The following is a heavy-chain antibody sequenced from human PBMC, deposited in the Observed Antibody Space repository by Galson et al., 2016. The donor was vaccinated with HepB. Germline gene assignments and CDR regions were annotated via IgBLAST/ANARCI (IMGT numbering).Heavy chain of an antibody. Sequence: SLRLSCAASGFTFSHAWMSWVRQAPGKGLEWVGRIKSKSDSGTTDYAAPVKGRFSIARDDSKNTVYLQMKTLSAEDTAVYYCTTDGITSSGAGNIPDGAFGIWGQGTMVTVSS. D-gene: IGHD3-3*01. CDR2: IKSKSDSGTT. CDR1: GFTFSHAW. CDR3: TTDGITSSGAGNIPDGAFGI. V-gene: IGHV3-15*01. J-gene: IGHJ3*02.